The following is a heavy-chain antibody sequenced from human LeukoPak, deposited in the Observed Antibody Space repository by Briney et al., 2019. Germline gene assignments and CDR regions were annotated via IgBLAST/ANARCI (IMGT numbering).Heavy chain of an antibody. V-gene: IGHV3-66*01. CDR1: GFTVSSNY. CDR3: ASSSLGSGYELNDAFDI. D-gene: IGHD5-12*01. CDR2: IYSGGST. Sequence: PGGSLRLSCAAAGFTVSSNYMSWVRQAPGKWLEWVSVIYSGGSTYYADSVKGRFTISRDNSKNTLYLQMNSLSAEDTAVYHCASSSLGSGYELNDAFDIWGQGTMVTVSS. J-gene: IGHJ3*02.